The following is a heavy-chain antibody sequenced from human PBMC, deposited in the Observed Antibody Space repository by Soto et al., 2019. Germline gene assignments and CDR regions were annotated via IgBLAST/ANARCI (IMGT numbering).Heavy chain of an antibody. CDR3: TKPKYRGVVVNV. V-gene: IGHV3-23*01. Sequence: PGGSPRLSCATSGFTFSSYSIYWVRQAPGKGLEWVSTISNSGDTYYADSVEGRFTISRDNSKDTVYLQMNSLRAEDTAVYYCTKPKYRGVVVNVWGQGTTVTVSS. D-gene: IGHD3-10*01. CDR1: GFTFSSYS. CDR2: ISNSGDT. J-gene: IGHJ6*02.